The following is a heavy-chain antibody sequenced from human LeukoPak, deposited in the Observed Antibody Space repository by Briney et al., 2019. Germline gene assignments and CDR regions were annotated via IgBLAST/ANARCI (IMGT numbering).Heavy chain of an antibody. CDR3: AKAILGSGSY. CDR2: ISCNSGSI. D-gene: IGHD1-26*01. CDR1: GFTSDDYA. V-gene: IGHV3-9*02. Sequence: GGSPRLSSAASGFTSDDYAMHRVRRAPGGSLEWGLGISCNSGSIGYADFVKGRFTIYRDNAKNYLYLQMSSLRAEDTALYYCAKAILGSGSYWGRETLVTVSS. J-gene: IGHJ4*02.